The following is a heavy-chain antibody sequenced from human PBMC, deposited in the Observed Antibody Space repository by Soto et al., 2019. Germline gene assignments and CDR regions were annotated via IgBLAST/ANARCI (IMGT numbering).Heavy chain of an antibody. Sequence: PGGSLRLSCAASGFTVSRSYMSWVRQAPGKGLEWVSTIYTPGSTYYADSVKGRFTISRDNSKNTLYLQMNGLRAEDTAVYYCETGLVGSTTAFDYWGQGTLVTVSS. D-gene: IGHD1-26*01. CDR3: ETGLVGSTTAFDY. J-gene: IGHJ4*02. CDR2: IYTPGST. V-gene: IGHV3-53*01. CDR1: GFTVSRSY.